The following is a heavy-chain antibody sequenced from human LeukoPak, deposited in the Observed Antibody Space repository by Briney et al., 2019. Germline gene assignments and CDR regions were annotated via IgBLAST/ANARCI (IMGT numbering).Heavy chain of an antibody. J-gene: IGHJ4*02. CDR1: GGSISSSSYY. V-gene: IGHV4-39*01. Sequence: SETLSLTCTVSGGSISSSSYYWGWIRQPPGKGLEWIGSIYYSGSTYYDPSLKSRVTISVDTSKNQFSLKLSSVTAVDTAVYYCARQSLAYSSSWYLFDYWGQGTLVTVSS. CDR2: IYYSGST. D-gene: IGHD6-13*01. CDR3: ARQSLAYSSSWYLFDY.